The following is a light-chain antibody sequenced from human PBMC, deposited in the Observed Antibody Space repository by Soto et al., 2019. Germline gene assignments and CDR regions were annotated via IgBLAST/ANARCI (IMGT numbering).Light chain of an antibody. CDR3: QQYGGSQRT. J-gene: IGKJ1*01. CDR2: GEY. CDR1: QSLVHNDGNTY. V-gene: IGKV3-20*01. Sequence: DTVMTQTPLSSPVTLGQAASISCRSSQSLVHNDGNTYLAWYQQKHGQDNRIIIYGEYSRATGIKDRFSGSGSGTEFTLTISRMEPEEFAVYYCQQYGGSQRTFGQGTKVDIK.